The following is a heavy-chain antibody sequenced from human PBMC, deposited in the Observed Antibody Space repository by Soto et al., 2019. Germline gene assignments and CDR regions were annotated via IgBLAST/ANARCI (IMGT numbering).Heavy chain of an antibody. CDR3: ARGGSGWYASGYYGMDV. Sequence: QVQLQESGPGLVKPSETLSLTCTVSGGSISSYYWSWIRQPPGKGLEWIGYIYYSGSTNYNPSLKSRVTISVDTSKNQFSLKRSSVTAADTAVYYCARGGSGWYASGYYGMDVWGQGTTVTVSS. CDR1: GGSISSYY. J-gene: IGHJ6*02. D-gene: IGHD6-19*01. CDR2: IYYSGST. V-gene: IGHV4-59*01.